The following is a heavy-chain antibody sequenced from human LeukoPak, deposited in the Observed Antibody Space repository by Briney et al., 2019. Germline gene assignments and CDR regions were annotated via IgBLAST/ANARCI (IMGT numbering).Heavy chain of an antibody. CDR1: GFTFSSSA. CDR3: AKQLGYCSDGSCYFPH. D-gene: IGHD2-15*01. Sequence: GGSLRLSCAASGFTFSSSAMSWVRQAPGKGLEWVSAISNNGGYTCYADSVQGRFTISRDNSKSTLCLQMNSLRAEDTAVYYCAKQLGYCSDGSCYFPHWGQGTLVTVSS. V-gene: IGHV3-23*01. J-gene: IGHJ1*01. CDR2: ISNNGGYT.